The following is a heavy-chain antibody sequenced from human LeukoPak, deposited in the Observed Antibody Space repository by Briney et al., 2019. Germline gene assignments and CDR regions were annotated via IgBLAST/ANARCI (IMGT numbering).Heavy chain of an antibody. CDR2: ITSRGSLI. CDR3: ARSSPGIDY. D-gene: IGHD2-15*01. V-gene: IGHV3-48*04. CDR1: GFTFSSYW. J-gene: IGHJ4*02. Sequence: GGSLRLSCAASGFTFSSYWMSWVRQAPGKGLEWVSYITSRGSLIYYADSVKGRFTISRDNAKNSLYLQMNSLRAEDTAVYYCARSSPGIDYWGQGTLVTVSS.